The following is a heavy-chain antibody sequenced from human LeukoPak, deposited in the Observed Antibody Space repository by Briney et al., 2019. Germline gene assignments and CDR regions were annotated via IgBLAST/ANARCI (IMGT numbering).Heavy chain of an antibody. CDR3: AKESLRFLEWLSPPDY. V-gene: IGHV3-30*02. CDR2: IRYDGSNK. Sequence: GGSLRLSCAASGFTFSSYGMHWVCQAAGKGLEWVAFIRYDGSNKYYADSVKGRFTISRDNSKNTLYLQMNSLRAEDTAVYYCAKESLRFLEWLSPPDYWGQGTLVTVSS. J-gene: IGHJ4*02. CDR1: GFTFSSYG. D-gene: IGHD3-3*01.